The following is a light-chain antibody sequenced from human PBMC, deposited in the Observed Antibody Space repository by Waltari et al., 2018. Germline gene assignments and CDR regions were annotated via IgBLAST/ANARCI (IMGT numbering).Light chain of an antibody. V-gene: IGKV3-20*01. Sequence: EIVLTQSPGTLSLSPGERATLSCRASQSVSRALAWYQQKPCQAPRLLSYGSSNRATGIPDRFSGSGSGTDFSLTISSLEPEDFAVYYCQHYLRLPATFGQGTKVEIK. J-gene: IGKJ1*01. CDR3: QHYLRLPAT. CDR2: GSS. CDR1: QSVSRA.